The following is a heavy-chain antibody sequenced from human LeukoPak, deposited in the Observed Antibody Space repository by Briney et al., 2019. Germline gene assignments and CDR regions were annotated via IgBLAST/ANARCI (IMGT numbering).Heavy chain of an antibody. J-gene: IGHJ3*02. V-gene: IGHV4-59*12. CDR2: IYYSGST. CDR3: ARVQVVTPSAFDI. CDR1: GGSISSYY. D-gene: IGHD4-23*01. Sequence: SETLSLTCTVSGGSISSYYWSWIRQPPGKGLEWIGYIYYSGSTNYNPSLKSRVTISVDTSKNQFSLKLSSVTAADTAVYYCARVQVVTPSAFDIWGQGTMVTVSS.